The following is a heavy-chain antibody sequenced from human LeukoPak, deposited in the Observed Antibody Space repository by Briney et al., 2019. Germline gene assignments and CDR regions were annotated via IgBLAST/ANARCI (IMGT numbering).Heavy chain of an antibody. V-gene: IGHV1-8*03. CDR2: MNPNSGNT. D-gene: IGHD2-2*01. CDR3: ARVGRPGGCSSTSCYVAFDI. Sequence: ASVKVSCKASGYTFTSYDINWVRQATGQGLEWMGWMNPNSGNTGYAQKFQGRVTITRNTSISTAYMELSSLRSEDTAVYYCARVGRPGGCSSTSCYVAFDIWGQGTMVTVSS. CDR1: GYTFTSYD. J-gene: IGHJ3*02.